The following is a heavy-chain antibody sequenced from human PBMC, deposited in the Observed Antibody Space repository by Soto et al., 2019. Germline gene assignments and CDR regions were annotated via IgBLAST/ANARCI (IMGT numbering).Heavy chain of an antibody. Sequence: QVQLVQSGAEVKKPGASVKVSCKASGYTFTSYGISWVRQAPGQGLEWMGWISAYNGNTNYAQKLQGRVTMTTDTSTSTAYMELRRLRSADTAVYYCARDKWELTSAWYFDLWGRGTLVTVSS. CDR2: ISAYNGNT. CDR1: GYTFTSYG. CDR3: ARDKWELTSAWYFDL. D-gene: IGHD1-26*01. V-gene: IGHV1-18*01. J-gene: IGHJ2*01.